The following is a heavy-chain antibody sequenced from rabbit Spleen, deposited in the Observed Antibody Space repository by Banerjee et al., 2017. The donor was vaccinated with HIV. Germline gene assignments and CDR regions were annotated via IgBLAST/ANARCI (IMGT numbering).Heavy chain of an antibody. CDR2: IDPVFGST. V-gene: IGHV1S7*01. CDR3: ARAIVPWLGLTRLDL. CDR1: GFTLSSYY. D-gene: IGHD4-1*01. J-gene: IGHJ3*01. Sequence: QLEESAGGLVQPGGSLKLSCKASGFTLSSYYMNWVRQAPGKGLEWIGYIDPVFGSTYYATWVNGRFTISSHNAQNTLTLQVTSLTAADTATYFCARAIVPWLGLTRLDLWGPGTLVTVS.